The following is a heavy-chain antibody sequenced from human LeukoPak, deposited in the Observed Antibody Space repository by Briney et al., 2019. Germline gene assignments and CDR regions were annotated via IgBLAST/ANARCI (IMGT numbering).Heavy chain of an antibody. D-gene: IGHD3-22*01. Sequence: ASVKVSCKASGYTFTSYGISWVRQAPGQGLEWMGWISAYNGNTNYAQELQGRVTMTTDTSTSTAYMELRSLRSDDTAVYYCARLDYYDSSGYSDYYYYYMNVWGKGTTVTVSS. CDR1: GYTFTSYG. CDR2: ISAYNGNT. CDR3: ARLDYYDSSGYSDYYYYYMNV. J-gene: IGHJ6*03. V-gene: IGHV1-18*01.